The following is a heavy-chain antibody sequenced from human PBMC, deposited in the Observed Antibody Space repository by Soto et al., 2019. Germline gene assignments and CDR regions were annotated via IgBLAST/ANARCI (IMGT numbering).Heavy chain of an antibody. D-gene: IGHD3-3*01. CDR3: ARGTLRFLEWLPFDY. Sequence: ASVKVSCKVSGHKVTELSIYWMRQSPGTGLECMGGFDPKDGLPVYAQNFEGRVTMTEDASTDTAFLEVENLRSEDTAVYYCARGTLRFLEWLPFDYWGQGTLVTVSS. CDR2: FDPKDGLP. CDR1: GHKVTELS. J-gene: IGHJ4*02. V-gene: IGHV1-24*01.